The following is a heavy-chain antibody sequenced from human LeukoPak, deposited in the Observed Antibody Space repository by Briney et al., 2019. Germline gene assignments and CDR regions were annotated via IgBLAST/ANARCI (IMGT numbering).Heavy chain of an antibody. D-gene: IGHD6-6*01. CDR2: IKQDGTEK. CDR3: ARVYRSSSGYCFDY. V-gene: IGHV3-7*01. Sequence: PGVSLRLSCAASGFTLTTYWMSWVRQAPGKGLEWVANIKQDGTEKYYVHSVKGRFTMSRDNAENSLYLQMNSLRAEDTAVYYCARVYRSSSGYCFDYWGQGTLVTVSS. J-gene: IGHJ4*02. CDR1: GFTLTTYW.